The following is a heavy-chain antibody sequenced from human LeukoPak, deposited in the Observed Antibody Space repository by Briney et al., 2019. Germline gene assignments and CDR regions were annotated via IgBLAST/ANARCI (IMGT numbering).Heavy chain of an antibody. D-gene: IGHD6-13*01. V-gene: IGHV4-34*01. CDR3: ARGDATYSRYLFDY. CDR2: INHSGST. CDR1: DDSFSSHY. J-gene: IGHJ4*02. Sequence: SETLSLTCAVSDDSFSSHYWTWIRQPPGKGLEWIGEINHSGSTNYNPSLKSRVTISVDTSKNQFSLKLSSVTAADTAVYYCARGDATYSRYLFDYWGQGTLVTVSS.